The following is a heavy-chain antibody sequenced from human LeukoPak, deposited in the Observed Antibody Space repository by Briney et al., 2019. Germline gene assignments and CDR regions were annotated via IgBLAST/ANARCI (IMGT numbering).Heavy chain of an antibody. Sequence: ASVRVSCKASGYTFTSYYMHWVRQAPGHGLEWMGIINPSGGSTSYAQKLQGRVTMTRDTSTSTVYMELSSLRSKDTAVYYCAREENCGGDGNKFDYWGQGTLVTVSS. D-gene: IGHD2-21*02. CDR3: AREENCGGDGNKFDY. CDR1: GYTFTSYY. J-gene: IGHJ4*02. CDR2: INPSGGST. V-gene: IGHV1-46*01.